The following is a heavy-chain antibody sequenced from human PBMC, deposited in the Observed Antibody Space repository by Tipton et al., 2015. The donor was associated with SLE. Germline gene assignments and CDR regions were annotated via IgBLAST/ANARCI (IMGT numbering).Heavy chain of an antibody. J-gene: IGHJ4*02. CDR2: IRSKAYGGTT. V-gene: IGHV3-49*03. CDR1: GFTFGDYA. D-gene: IGHD6-6*01. Sequence: RSLRLSCTASGFTFGDYAMSWFRQAPGKGLEWVGFIRSKAYGGTTEYAASVKGRFTISRDDSKSIAYLQMNSLKTEDTAVYYCTREAARHTLSLDYWGQGTLVTVSS. CDR3: TREAARHTLSLDY.